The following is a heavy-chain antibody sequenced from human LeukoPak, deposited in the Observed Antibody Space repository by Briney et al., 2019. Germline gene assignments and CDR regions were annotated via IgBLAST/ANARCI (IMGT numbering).Heavy chain of an antibody. CDR3: ARRGGWYSDY. Sequence: GGSLRLSCTASGFTFGDYAMSWVRQAPGKGLEWVGLITSKAYGGTTEYAASVRGGFTISRDDSKSIAYLQINSLKTEDTAVYYCARRGGWYSDYWGQGTLVTVSS. CDR1: GFTFGDYA. CDR2: ITSKAYGGTT. D-gene: IGHD6-19*01. J-gene: IGHJ4*02. V-gene: IGHV3-49*04.